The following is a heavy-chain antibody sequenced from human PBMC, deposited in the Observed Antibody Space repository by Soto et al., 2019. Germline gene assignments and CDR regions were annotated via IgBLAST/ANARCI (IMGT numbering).Heavy chain of an antibody. CDR1: EFTFTNYY. J-gene: IGHJ4*02. CDR2: IRQDGGEL. Sequence: DVHLVESGGGLVQPGGSLRLSCAASEFTFTNYYMAWVRQAPGKGLEWVANIRQDGGELYYVDSVKCRFTISRDNAKNSLYLQMNSLRAEDTAVYYCARAHDYGPHFDYWGQGILVTVSS. CDR3: ARAHDYGPHFDY. D-gene: IGHD4-17*01. V-gene: IGHV3-7*01.